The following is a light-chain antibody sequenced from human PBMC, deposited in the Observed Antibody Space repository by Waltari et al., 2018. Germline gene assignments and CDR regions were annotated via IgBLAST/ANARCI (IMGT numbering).Light chain of an antibody. CDR3: GTWDSSLSGAV. CDR1: SPNIGTTY. J-gene: IGLJ7*01. Sequence: QSVLTQPPSVSAAPGQRVTISCPGGSPNIGTTYVSWYRQFPGPAPKLLIYENTERPSGFPGRFSGSKSGTSATLDITGLQAGDEADYYCGTWDSSLSGAVFGGGTHLTVL. CDR2: ENT. V-gene: IGLV1-51*02.